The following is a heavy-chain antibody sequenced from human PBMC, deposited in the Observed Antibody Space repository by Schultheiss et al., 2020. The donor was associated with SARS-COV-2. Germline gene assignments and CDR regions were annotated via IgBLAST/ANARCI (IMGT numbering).Heavy chain of an antibody. Sequence: SETLSLTCIVSGDSISRYYWSWIRQPPGKGLEWIGYLYNSGSTNYNPSLKSRVTMSVDASKNHFSLRLTSVTAADTAVYYCAREASWTTGPFDSWGQGTLVTVSS. CDR2: LYNSGST. J-gene: IGHJ4*02. CDR1: GDSISRYY. CDR3: AREASWTTGPFDS. V-gene: IGHV4-59*01. D-gene: IGHD4-17*01.